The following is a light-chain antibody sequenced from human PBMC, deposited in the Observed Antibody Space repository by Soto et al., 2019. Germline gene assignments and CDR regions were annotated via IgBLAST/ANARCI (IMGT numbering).Light chain of an antibody. Sequence: EIVLTQSPGPLSVSPGERATLSCRASQSVSSKLAWYQQKPCQAPRLLFYGASTGATGIPARFSGSGSETEFTLSISSLQSEDFAVYYCQQYNNWPVTFCQGTKVEIK. CDR1: QSVSSK. CDR3: QQYNNWPVT. V-gene: IGKV3-15*01. CDR2: GAS. J-gene: IGKJ1*01.